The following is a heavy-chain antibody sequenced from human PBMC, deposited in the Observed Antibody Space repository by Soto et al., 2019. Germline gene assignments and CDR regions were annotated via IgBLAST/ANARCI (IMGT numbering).Heavy chain of an antibody. Sequence: QGQLQESGPGLVKPSQTLSLTCTVSGGSISSGGYYWSWIRQHPGKGLEWIGYIYYSGSTYYNPSLKSRVTISVDTSKNQFSLKLSSVTAADTAVYYCARGYCSGGSCYHFDIWGQGTMVTVSS. D-gene: IGHD2-15*01. CDR2: IYYSGST. V-gene: IGHV4-31*03. J-gene: IGHJ3*02. CDR1: GGSISSGGYY. CDR3: ARGYCSGGSCYHFDI.